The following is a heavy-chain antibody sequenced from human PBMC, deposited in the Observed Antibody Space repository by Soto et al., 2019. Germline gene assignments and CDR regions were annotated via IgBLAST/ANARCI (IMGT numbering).Heavy chain of an antibody. J-gene: IGHJ6*02. Sequence: QVQLVQSGAEVKKPGSSVKVSCKASGGTFSSYAISWVRQAPGQGLEWMGGIIPIFGSTNYAQKFQGRVTMTADESTSTAYMELSSLRSEDTAVYYCARGGLRFLDCAMDVWGQGPTVTVSS. D-gene: IGHD3-3*01. CDR2: IIPIFGST. V-gene: IGHV1-69*12. CDR1: GGTFSSYA. CDR3: ARGGLRFLDCAMDV.